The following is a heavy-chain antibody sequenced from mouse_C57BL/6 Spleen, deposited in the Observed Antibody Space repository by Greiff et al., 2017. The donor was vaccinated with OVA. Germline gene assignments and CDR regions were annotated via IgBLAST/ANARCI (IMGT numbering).Heavy chain of an antibody. CDR2: INPNNGGT. J-gene: IGHJ4*01. CDR1: GYTFTDYY. V-gene: IGHV1-26*01. CDR3: ARGGPYYYAMDY. Sequence: EVQLQQSGPELVKPGASVKISCKASGYTFTDYYMNWVKQSHGKSLEWIGDINPNNGGTSYNQKFKGKATLTVDKSSSTAYMELRSLTSEDSAVYYCARGGPYYYAMDYWGQGTSGSVSS.